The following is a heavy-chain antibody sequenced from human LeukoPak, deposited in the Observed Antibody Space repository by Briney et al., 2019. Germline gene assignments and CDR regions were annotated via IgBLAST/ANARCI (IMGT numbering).Heavy chain of an antibody. CDR2: TSYDGSST. D-gene: IGHD6-13*01. CDR1: GFTFSSYG. Sequence: PGGSLRLSCAASGFTFSSYGMHWVRQAPGKGLEWVAVTSYDGSSTYYADSVKGRFTISRDNSKNTLFLQMNSLRAEDTAVYYCAKEYSNKWVNFDYWGREPWSPSPQ. V-gene: IGHV3-30*18. J-gene: IGHJ4*02. CDR3: AKEYSNKWVNFDY.